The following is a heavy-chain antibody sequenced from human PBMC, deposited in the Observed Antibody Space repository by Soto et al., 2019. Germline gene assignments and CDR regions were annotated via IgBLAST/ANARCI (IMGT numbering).Heavy chain of an antibody. CDR3: ASPYCSGGSSHPLDYYYYMDV. V-gene: IGHV3-21*01. CDR1: GFTFSSYS. J-gene: IGHJ6*03. Sequence: EVQLVESGGGLVKPGGSLRLSCAASGFTFSSYSMNWVRQAPGKGLEWVSSISSSSSYIYNADSVKGRLTISRDNDQKSLSLQMNSLRAEDTAVYYCASPYCSGGSSHPLDYYYYMDVWGKGTTVTVSS. CDR2: ISSSSSYI. D-gene: IGHD2-15*01.